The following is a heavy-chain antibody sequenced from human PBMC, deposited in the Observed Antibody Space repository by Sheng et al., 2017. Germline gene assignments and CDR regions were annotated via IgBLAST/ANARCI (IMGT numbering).Heavy chain of an antibody. CDR3: SAGVVVVAATAL. D-gene: IGHD2-15*01. J-gene: IGHJ4*02. CDR2: INPYTGDT. CDR1: GYTFTGYF. V-gene: IGHV1-2*06. Sequence: QLQLMQSETEMKKPGASVKVSCQASGYTFTGYFIHWVRQAPGHGLEWLGRINPYTGDTNFAQKFQGRVTLTRDTSISTAYMELRSLRSDDTAVYYCSAGVVVVAATALWGQGTLVTVSS.